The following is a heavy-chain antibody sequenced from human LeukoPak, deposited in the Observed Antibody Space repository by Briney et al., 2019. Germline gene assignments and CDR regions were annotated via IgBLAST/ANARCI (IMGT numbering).Heavy chain of an antibody. V-gene: IGHV3-21*01. CDR3: ARGATTLGY. CDR1: GFTFSSYS. D-gene: IGHD1-26*01. CDR2: ISSSSSYI. Sequence: GGSLRLSCAASGFTFSSYSMNWVRQAPGEGLEWVSSISSSSSYIYYADSVKGRFTISRDNAKNSLYLQMNSLRAEDTAVYYCARGATTLGYWGQGTLVTVSS. J-gene: IGHJ4*02.